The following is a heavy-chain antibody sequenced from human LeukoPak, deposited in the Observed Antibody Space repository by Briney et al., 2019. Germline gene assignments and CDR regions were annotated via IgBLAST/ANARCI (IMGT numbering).Heavy chain of an antibody. Sequence: SETLSLTCAVSGYSINSGYYWGWIRQPPGKGLEWIGNIYHSGSTYYNPSLKSRVTISVDTSKNQFSLKLNSMTAADTAVYYCARVRYSGSYLDAFDIWGQGTMVTVSS. CDR3: ARVRYSGSYLDAFDI. CDR2: IYHSGST. D-gene: IGHD1-26*01. J-gene: IGHJ3*02. V-gene: IGHV4-38-2*01. CDR1: GYSINSGYY.